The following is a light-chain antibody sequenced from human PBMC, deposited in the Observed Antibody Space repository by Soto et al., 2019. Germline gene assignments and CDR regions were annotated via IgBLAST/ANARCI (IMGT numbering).Light chain of an antibody. CDR2: GAS. J-gene: IGKJ1*01. CDR3: QQYNIWPRT. Sequence: EIVMTQSPATLSVSPGERATLSCRASQSISSNLAWYQQKPGQAPRVLIYGASTRATGIPARFSGSRSGTEFNHTISSLQSEDFAVYFCQQYNIWPRTFGQGTKVDIK. V-gene: IGKV3-15*01. CDR1: QSISSN.